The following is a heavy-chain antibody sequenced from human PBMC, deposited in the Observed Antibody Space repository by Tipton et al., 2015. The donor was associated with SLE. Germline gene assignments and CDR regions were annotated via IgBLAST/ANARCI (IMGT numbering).Heavy chain of an antibody. Sequence: QLVQSGPEVKKPGASVKVSCKASGYTFSDYGISFVRQAPGHGLEWMGWISAYSGNTHYAQKLQGRVTMTTDTSTSTAYMEMRSLRSDDTAVYYCARTSRYDFWSGPFDYWGQGTLVTVSS. CDR1: GYTFSDYG. J-gene: IGHJ4*02. V-gene: IGHV1-18*01. CDR2: ISAYSGNT. D-gene: IGHD3-3*01. CDR3: ARTSRYDFWSGPFDY.